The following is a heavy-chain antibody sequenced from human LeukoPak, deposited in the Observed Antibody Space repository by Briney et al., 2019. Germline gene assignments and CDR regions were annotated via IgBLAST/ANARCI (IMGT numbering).Heavy chain of an antibody. CDR2: IYPGDTDT. V-gene: IGHV5-51*01. CDR3: ARRGVVTFSFDY. J-gene: IGHJ4*02. D-gene: IGHD4-23*01. CDR1: GSTFTSYW. Sequence: GGSRQISGQGSGSTFTSYWSGGVRQLPGKGRGGMGIIYPGDTDTRYSPPFQGQVTISADKSTSTAYLQWSSLKASDTAMYYCARRGVVTFSFDYWGQGTLVTVSS.